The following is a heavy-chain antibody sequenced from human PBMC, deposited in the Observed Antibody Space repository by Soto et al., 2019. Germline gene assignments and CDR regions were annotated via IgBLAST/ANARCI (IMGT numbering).Heavy chain of an antibody. Sequence: GPVKVSCKASGYTFTRYFIHWVRQAPGQGLEWMVKVNPTGGSPTFGQKFQGRVTVTTDTSTSTVYMELSSLRSDDTAVYYCSRDLSPYWGQGTLVTVSS. J-gene: IGHJ4*02. D-gene: IGHD3-16*02. CDR1: GYTFTRYF. CDR3: SRDLSPY. CDR2: VNPTGGSP. V-gene: IGHV1-46*03.